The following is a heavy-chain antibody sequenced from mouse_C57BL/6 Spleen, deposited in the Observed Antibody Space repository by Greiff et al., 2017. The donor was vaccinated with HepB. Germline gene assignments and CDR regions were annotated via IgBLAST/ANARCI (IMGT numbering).Heavy chain of an antibody. Sequence: QVQLQQSGAELARPGASVKLSCKASGYTFTSYGISWVKQRTGQGLEWIGEIYPRSGNTYYNEKFKGKATLTADKSSSTAYMELRSLTSEDSAVYFCARRFGYYGPFAYWGQGTLVTVSA. J-gene: IGHJ3*01. CDR3: ARRFGYYGPFAY. CDR1: GYTFTSYG. D-gene: IGHD1-1*01. CDR2: IYPRSGNT. V-gene: IGHV1-81*01.